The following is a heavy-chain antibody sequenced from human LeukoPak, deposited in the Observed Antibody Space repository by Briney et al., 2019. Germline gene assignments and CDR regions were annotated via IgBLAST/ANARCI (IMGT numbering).Heavy chain of an antibody. CDR1: GFTFDDYA. CDR3: AKDRGRYFDWLNWFDP. Sequence: GGSPRLSCAASGFTFDDYAMHWVRQAPGKGLEWVSGISWNSGSIGYADSVKGRFTISRDNAKNSLYLQMNSLRAEDMALYYCAKDRGRYFDWLNWFDPWGQGTLVTVSS. CDR2: ISWNSGSI. V-gene: IGHV3-9*03. D-gene: IGHD3-9*01. J-gene: IGHJ5*02.